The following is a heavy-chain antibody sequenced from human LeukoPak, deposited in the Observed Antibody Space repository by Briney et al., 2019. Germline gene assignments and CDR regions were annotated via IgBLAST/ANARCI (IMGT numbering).Heavy chain of an antibody. CDR3: ARDSAHTYYYGSGSYGDY. V-gene: IGHV1-46*01. J-gene: IGHJ4*02. CDR1: GYTFTSYY. D-gene: IGHD3-10*01. CDR2: INPSGGST. Sequence: ASVKVSCKVSGYTFTSYYMHWVRQAPGQGLEWMGIINPSGGSTSYAQKFQGRVTMTRDTSTSTVYMELSSLRSEDTAVYYCARDSAHTYYYGSGSYGDYWGQGTLVTVSS.